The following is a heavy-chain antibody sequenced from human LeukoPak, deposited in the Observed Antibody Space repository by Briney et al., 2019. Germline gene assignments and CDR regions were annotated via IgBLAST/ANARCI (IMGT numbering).Heavy chain of an antibody. CDR2: VHKTGKT. CDR1: TVSGSSGNW. CDR3: ARELLGAPTPGAY. Sequence: SETLSLTCALSTVSGSSGNWWSWVRQPPGKGLEWIGEVHKTGKTNYNPSLKTRVTISIDACKNQLSLELTSVTAADAAVYYCARELLGAPTPGAYWGQGTRVTVSS. V-gene: IGHV4-4*02. J-gene: IGHJ4*02. D-gene: IGHD7-27*01.